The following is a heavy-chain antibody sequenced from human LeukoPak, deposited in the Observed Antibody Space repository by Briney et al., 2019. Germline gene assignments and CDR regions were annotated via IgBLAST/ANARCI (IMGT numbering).Heavy chain of an antibody. CDR1: GYTFTGYY. CDR2: INPNSGGT. D-gene: IGHD3-22*01. J-gene: IGHJ4*02. CDR3: AREGYYYDSSGYYLGY. V-gene: IGHV1-2*02. Sequence: ASVKVSCKASGYTFTGYYIHWVRQAPGQGLEWMGWINPNSGGTNYAQKFQGRVTMTRDTSISTAYMELSRLRSDDTAVYYCAREGYYYDSSGYYLGYWGQGTLVTVSS.